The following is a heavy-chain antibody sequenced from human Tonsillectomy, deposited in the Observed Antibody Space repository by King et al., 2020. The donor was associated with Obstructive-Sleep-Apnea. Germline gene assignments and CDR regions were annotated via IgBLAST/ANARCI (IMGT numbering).Heavy chain of an antibody. CDR3: ARAYCSTTSCSAAYFDY. J-gene: IGHJ4*02. D-gene: IGHD2-2*01. Sequence: MQLVQSGAEVKKPGASVTVSCKASGYTFTTYGITWVRQAPGQGLEWMGWISPYNDNTKNAQKLQGRVTMTTDTSTSTAYMELRSLRSDDTALYYCARAYCSTTSCSAAYFDYWGQGTLVTVSS. CDR1: GYTFTTYG. V-gene: IGHV1-18*04. CDR2: ISPYNDNT.